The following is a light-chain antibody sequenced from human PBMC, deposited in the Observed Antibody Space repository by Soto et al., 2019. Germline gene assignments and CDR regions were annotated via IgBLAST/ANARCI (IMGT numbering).Light chain of an antibody. CDR2: GSS. J-gene: IGKJ3*01. CDR3: QQYGSSPRT. V-gene: IGKV3-20*01. Sequence: TLSCRASQSVGSTYLAWYQQKPGQAPRLLIYGSSTRATGIPDRFSGSGSGTDFTLTISRLEPEDFAMYYCQQYGSSPRTFGPGTKVDIK. CDR1: QSVGSTY.